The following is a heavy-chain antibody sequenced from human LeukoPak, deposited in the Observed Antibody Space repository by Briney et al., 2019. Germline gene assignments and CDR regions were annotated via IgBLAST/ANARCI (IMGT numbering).Heavy chain of an antibody. CDR3: GRAVDCSDGNCYLDAFDI. V-gene: IGHV1-2*02. J-gene: IGHJ3*02. CDR2: INPNSGAT. D-gene: IGHD2-15*01. Sequence: GASVKVSCKASGYTFTSYGISWVRQAPGQGLEWMGWINPNSGATNYAQKFQGRVTMTRDTSISTTYMELSRLRSDDTAVYYCGRAVDCSDGNCYLDAFDIWGQGTMVTVSS. CDR1: GYTFTSYG.